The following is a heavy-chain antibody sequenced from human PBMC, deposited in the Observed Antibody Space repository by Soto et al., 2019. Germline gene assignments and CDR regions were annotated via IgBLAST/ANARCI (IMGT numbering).Heavy chain of an antibody. Sequence: SVKVSCKASGGTFSSYAISWVRQAPGQGLEWMGGIIPIFGTANYAQKFQGRVTITADEPTSTAYMELSSLRSEDTAVYYCARDRGYSGYVHDAFDIWGQGTMVTVSS. V-gene: IGHV1-69*13. D-gene: IGHD5-12*01. CDR2: IIPIFGTA. CDR1: GGTFSSYA. CDR3: ARDRGYSGYVHDAFDI. J-gene: IGHJ3*02.